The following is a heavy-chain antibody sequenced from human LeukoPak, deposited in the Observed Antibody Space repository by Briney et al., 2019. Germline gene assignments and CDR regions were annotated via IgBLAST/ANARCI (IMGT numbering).Heavy chain of an antibody. CDR2: ISSSSTTI. CDR3: ARVRSGSYYDFDY. Sequence: GGSLRLSCAASGFTFGSYSMNWVRQAPGKGLEWLPYISSSSTTIFYADSVKGRFTISRDNAKNSLYLQMNSLRDEATAVYYCARVRSGSYYDFDYWRLGTLVTVSS. J-gene: IGHJ4*02. V-gene: IGHV3-48*02. D-gene: IGHD1-26*01. CDR1: GFTFGSYS.